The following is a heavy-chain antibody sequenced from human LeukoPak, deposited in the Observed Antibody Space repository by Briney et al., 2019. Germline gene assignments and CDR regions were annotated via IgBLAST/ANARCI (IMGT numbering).Heavy chain of an antibody. CDR2: ISSNGGST. D-gene: IGHD1-1*01. CDR3: ARSRTTGTPTFDP. CDR1: GFTFSSYA. J-gene: IGHJ5*02. Sequence: GGSLRLSCAASGFTFSSYAMHWVRQAPGKGLEYVSAISSNGGSTYYANSVKGRFTISRDNSKNTLYLRMGSLRAEDMAVYYCARSRTTGTPTFDPWGQGTLVTVSS. V-gene: IGHV3-64*01.